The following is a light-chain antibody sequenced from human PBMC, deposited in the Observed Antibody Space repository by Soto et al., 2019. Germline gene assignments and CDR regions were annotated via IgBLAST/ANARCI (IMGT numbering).Light chain of an antibody. V-gene: IGKV3-20*01. CDR2: GAS. CDR3: QQYGIAPLALT. CDR1: QTVSSSF. Sequence: EMVLKESRDTLSLSRRERATLSCSPSQTVSSSFLAWYQQRPGRAPRLLIYGASSRATGIPDRFSGSGSGKDFTLNISRLEPEDFALYYCQQYGIAPLALTFGGGTKVDI. J-gene: IGKJ4*01.